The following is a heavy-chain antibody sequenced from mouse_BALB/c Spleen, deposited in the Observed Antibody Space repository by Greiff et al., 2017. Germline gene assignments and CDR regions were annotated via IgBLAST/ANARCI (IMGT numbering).Heavy chain of an antibody. J-gene: IGHJ3*01. CDR3: ARKGAY. V-gene: IGHV1-69*02. CDR1: GYTFTSYW. CDR2: IDPSDSYT. Sequence: QVQLQQSGAELVKPGASVKLSCKASGYTFTSYWMHWVKQRPGQGLEWIGEIDPSDSYTNYNQKFKGKATLTVDKSSSTAYMQLSSLTSEDSAVYYCARKGAYWGQGTLVTVSA.